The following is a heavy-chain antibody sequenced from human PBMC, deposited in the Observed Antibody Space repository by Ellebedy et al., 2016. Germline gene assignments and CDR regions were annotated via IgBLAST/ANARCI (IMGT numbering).Heavy chain of an antibody. CDR1: GFTVSSNY. J-gene: IGHJ5*02. Sequence: GESLKISCAASGFTVSSNYMSWVRQAPGKGLEWVSVIYSGGSTYYADSVKGRFTISRDNSKNTLYLQMNSLRAEDTAVYYCARGHMTTVTTKMVDDWFDPWGQGTLVTVSP. D-gene: IGHD4-17*01. CDR3: ARGHMTTVTTKMVDDWFDP. CDR2: IYSGGST. V-gene: IGHV3-66*01.